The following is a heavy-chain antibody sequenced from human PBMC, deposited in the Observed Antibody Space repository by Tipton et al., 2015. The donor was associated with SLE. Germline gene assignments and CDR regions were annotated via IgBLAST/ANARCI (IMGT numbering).Heavy chain of an antibody. D-gene: IGHD3-22*01. J-gene: IGHJ3*02. CDR1: GFTFSNAW. Sequence: SLRLSCAASGFTFSNAWMSWVRQAPGKGLEWVGRIKSKTDGGTTDYAAPVKGRFTISRDDSKSIAYLQMNSLKTEDTAVYYCTSYYDSRRPPDAFDIWGQGTMVTVSS. CDR2: IKSKTDGGTT. CDR3: TSYYDSRRPPDAFDI. V-gene: IGHV3-15*01.